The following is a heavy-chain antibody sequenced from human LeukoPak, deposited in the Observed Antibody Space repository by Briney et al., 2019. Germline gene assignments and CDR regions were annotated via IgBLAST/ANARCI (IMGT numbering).Heavy chain of an antibody. J-gene: IGHJ4*02. CDR2: ISAYNGNT. CDR1: GYTFTGYY. Sequence: ASVKVSCKASGYTFTGYYMHWVRQAPGQGLEWMGWISAYNGNTNYAQKLQGRVTMTTDTSTSTAYMELRSLRSDDTAVYYCARGYYDSSGYAYWGQGTLVTVSS. V-gene: IGHV1-18*04. D-gene: IGHD3-22*01. CDR3: ARGYYDSSGYAY.